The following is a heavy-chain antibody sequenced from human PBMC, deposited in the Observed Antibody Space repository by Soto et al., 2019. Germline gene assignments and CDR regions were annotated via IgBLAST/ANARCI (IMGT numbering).Heavy chain of an antibody. CDR2: VIPMLGMS. J-gene: IGHJ4*02. CDR3: ATNYGSGSTHFDY. D-gene: IGHD3-10*01. V-gene: IGHV1-69*02. CDR1: GDTFNFYT. Sequence: QVQLVQSGAEVKKPGSSVKVSCTASGDTFNFYTISWVRQAPGQGLEWMGRVIPMLGMSNYAQKFQGRVTITADKSTSTAYMALSSLRSDDTAVYSCATNYGSGSTHFDYWGQGTQVTVSS.